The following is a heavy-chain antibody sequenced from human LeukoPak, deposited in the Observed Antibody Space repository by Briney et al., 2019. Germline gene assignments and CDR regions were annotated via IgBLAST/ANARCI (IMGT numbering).Heavy chain of an antibody. V-gene: IGHV1-18*01. Sequence: ASVKVSCKASGGTFSSYAISWVRQAPGQGLEWMGWISAYNGNTNYAQKLQGRVTMTTDTSTSTAYMELRSLRSDDTAVYYCARNEYSSGWYDYWGQGTLVTVSS. CDR2: ISAYNGNT. D-gene: IGHD6-19*01. CDR3: ARNEYSSGWYDY. J-gene: IGHJ4*02. CDR1: GGTFSSYA.